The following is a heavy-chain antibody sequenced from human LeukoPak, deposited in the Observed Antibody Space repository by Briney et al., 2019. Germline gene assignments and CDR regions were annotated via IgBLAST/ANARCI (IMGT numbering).Heavy chain of an antibody. J-gene: IGHJ4*02. Sequence: SEALSLTCTVSGGSISSSNWWSWVRQPPGKGLEWIGEIYHSGSTNYNPSLKSRVTISVDKSKNQFSLKLSSVTAADTAVYYCARAEDYGDLDYWGQGTLVTVSS. CDR3: ARAEDYGDLDY. V-gene: IGHV4-4*02. CDR2: IYHSGST. D-gene: IGHD4-17*01. CDR1: GGSISSSNW.